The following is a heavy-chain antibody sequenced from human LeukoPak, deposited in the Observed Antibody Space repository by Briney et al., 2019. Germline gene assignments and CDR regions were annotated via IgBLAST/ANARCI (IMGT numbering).Heavy chain of an antibody. V-gene: IGHV1-46*01. CDR1: GYTFTSYY. CDR2: INPSGGSR. Sequence: ASVKVSCKASGYTFTSYYMHWVRQAPGQGLEWMGIINPSGGSRSYAQKFQGRVTMTRDTSTSTVYMELSSLRSEDTAVFYCARGSIVGAKTLGFGAFDIWGQGTMVTVSS. D-gene: IGHD1-26*01. CDR3: ARGSIVGAKTLGFGAFDI. J-gene: IGHJ3*02.